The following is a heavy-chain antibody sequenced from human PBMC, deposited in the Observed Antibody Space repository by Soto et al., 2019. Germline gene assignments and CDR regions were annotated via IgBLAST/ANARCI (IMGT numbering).Heavy chain of an antibody. V-gene: IGHV3-21*01. CDR2: ISSSSSYI. D-gene: IGHD3-3*01. CDR3: ARASDFWSGYVDY. CDR1: GFTFSSYS. Sequence: PGGSLRLSCAASGFTFSSYSMNWVRQAPGKGLEWVSSISSSSSYIYYADSVKGRFTISRDNAKNSLYLQMNSLRAEDTAVYYCARASDFWSGYVDYWGQGTLVTVSS. J-gene: IGHJ4*02.